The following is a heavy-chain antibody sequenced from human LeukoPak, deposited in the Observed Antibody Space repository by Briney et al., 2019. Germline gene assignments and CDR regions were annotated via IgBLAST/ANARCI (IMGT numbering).Heavy chain of an antibody. CDR2: IRNKANSYTT. CDR3: ARGSYFDY. CDR1: GFTVSNNY. Sequence: GWSLRLSCAASGFTVSNNYMSWVRQAPGKGLEWVGRIRNKANSYTTEYAASVKGRFTISRDDSKNSLYLQMNSLKTEDTAVYYCARGSYFDYWGQGTLVTVSS. V-gene: IGHV3-72*01. J-gene: IGHJ4*02. D-gene: IGHD3-10*01.